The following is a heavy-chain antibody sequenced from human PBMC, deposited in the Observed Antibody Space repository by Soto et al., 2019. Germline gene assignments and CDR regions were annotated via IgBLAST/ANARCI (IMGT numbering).Heavy chain of an antibody. J-gene: IGHJ5*02. CDR3: VRGLPGGFDP. CDR1: GFIFSNFD. D-gene: IGHD3-10*01. Sequence: GGSLRLSCGASGFIFSNFDMHWVRQTTEKGLEWVSGIGFAGDTNYSGSVKGRFTISRENAKNSLFLQMNSLRVGDTAVYYCVRGLPGGFDPWGQGTLVTVSS. CDR2: IGFAGDT. V-gene: IGHV3-13*01.